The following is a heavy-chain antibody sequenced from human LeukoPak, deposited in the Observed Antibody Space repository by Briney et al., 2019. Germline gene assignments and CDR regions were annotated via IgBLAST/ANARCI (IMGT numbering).Heavy chain of an antibody. CDR3: AKGAYDYIEMGYFDY. CDR1: GFTFSSYG. Sequence: PGGFLRLSCAASGFTFSSYGMHWVRQAPGKGLEWVAVIWYDGSNKYYADSVKGRFTISRDNSKNTLYLQMNSLRAEDMAVYYCAKGAYDYIEMGYFDYWGQGTLVTVSS. D-gene: IGHD5-12*01. J-gene: IGHJ4*02. CDR2: IWYDGSNK. V-gene: IGHV3-33*06.